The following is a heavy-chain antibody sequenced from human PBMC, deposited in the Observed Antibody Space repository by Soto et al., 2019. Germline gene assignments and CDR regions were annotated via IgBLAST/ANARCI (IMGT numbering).Heavy chain of an antibody. J-gene: IGHJ4*02. Sequence: SGPALVNPTQTLTLTCSFSGFSLTSSGMCVSWIRQPPGKALEWLALIDWDDDKYYSTSLKTRLTISKDTSENQVVLTMSNMDPVDTATYYCARTFNGYPDYWGQGTLVTVSS. V-gene: IGHV2-70*01. CDR1: GFSLTSSGMC. CDR2: IDWDDDK. CDR3: ARTFNGYPDY. D-gene: IGHD5-18*01.